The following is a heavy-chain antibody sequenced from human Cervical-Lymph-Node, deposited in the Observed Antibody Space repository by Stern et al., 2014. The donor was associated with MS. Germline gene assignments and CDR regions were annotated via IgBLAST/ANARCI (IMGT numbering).Heavy chain of an antibody. CDR1: GGSIRSSSYY. D-gene: IGHD6-6*01. Sequence: QVQLQESGPGLVKPSETLSLTCNVSGGSIRSSSYYWGWVRQPPRKGLEWIGIVSYGGSPYYTPPLGSRVTIPADTSKNHFSLILPSVTAADTAVYYCARRLLSSTGGRHFDHWGQGTLVIVSS. CDR2: VSYGGSP. CDR3: ARRLLSSTGGRHFDH. V-gene: IGHV4-39*02. J-gene: IGHJ4*02.